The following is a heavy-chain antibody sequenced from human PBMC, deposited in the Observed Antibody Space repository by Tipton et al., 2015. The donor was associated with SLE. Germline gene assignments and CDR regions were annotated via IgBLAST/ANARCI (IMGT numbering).Heavy chain of an antibody. CDR2: VYDSGTT. Sequence: TLSLTCSVYGDSLSGQYWGWIRQPPGKGLEWIGSVYDSGTTHYNPSLKSRVTMSVDTSKTQFSLKLGSLTAADTAVYYCARVVTVGAAHYYDIDVWGQGTRVTVSS. D-gene: IGHD2-21*02. J-gene: IGHJ6*02. V-gene: IGHV4-38-2*02. CDR3: ARVVTVGAAHYYDIDV. CDR1: GDSLSGQY.